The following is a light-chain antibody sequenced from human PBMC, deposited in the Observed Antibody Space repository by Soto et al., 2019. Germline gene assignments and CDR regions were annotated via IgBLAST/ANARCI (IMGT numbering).Light chain of an antibody. CDR1: QNIDTY. CDR2: AAA. V-gene: IGKV1-39*01. Sequence: DIRLTQSPSPLSAYVGDRVTISCRASQNIDTYLMWYQQKAGRAPDLLIYAAASLQNGVPSRFRGSGSGTEFTLTISGLQPEDVATYYCQQSYMTPRSFGQGTKVEIK. CDR3: QQSYMTPRS. J-gene: IGKJ1*01.